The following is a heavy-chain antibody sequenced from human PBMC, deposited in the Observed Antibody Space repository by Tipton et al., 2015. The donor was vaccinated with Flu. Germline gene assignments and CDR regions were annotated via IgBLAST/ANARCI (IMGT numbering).Heavy chain of an antibody. J-gene: IGHJ6*02. CDR2: IYYSGST. D-gene: IGHD4-23*01. CDR3: ARERGSGPQNSPAIYYYYYGMDV. V-gene: IGHV4-39*07. Sequence: TLSLTCTVSGGSISSSSYYWGWIRQPPGKGLEWIGSIYYSGSTYYNPSLKSRVTMSVDTSKNQFSLKLSSVTAADTAVYYCARERGSGPQNSPAIYYYYYGMDVWGQGTTVTVSS. CDR1: GGSISSSSYY.